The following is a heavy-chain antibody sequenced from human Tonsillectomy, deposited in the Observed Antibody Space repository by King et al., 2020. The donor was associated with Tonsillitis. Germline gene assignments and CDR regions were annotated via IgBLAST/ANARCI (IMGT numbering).Heavy chain of an antibody. D-gene: IGHD5-24*01. V-gene: IGHV4-59*01. Sequence: LQLQESGPGLVKPSETLSLTCFVSGGSISSYYWNWIRQPPGKGLEWMGNIQDRGETNYNPSLKSRVTISLDTSKNQISLKLLSVTAADTAVYYCAGGGGWLPDSWGQGTLVTVSS. CDR3: AGGGGWLPDS. CDR1: GGSISSYY. CDR2: IQDRGET. J-gene: IGHJ4*02.